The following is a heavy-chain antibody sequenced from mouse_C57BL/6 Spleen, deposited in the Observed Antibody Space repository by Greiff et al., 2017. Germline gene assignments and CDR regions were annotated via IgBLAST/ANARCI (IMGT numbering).Heavy chain of an antibody. CDR3: ARDRGTTVPSWYFDV. V-gene: IGHV5-16*01. Sequence: EVQVVESEGGLVQPGSSMKLSCTASGFTFSDYYMAWVRQVPEKGLEWVANINYDGSSTYYLDSLKSRFIISRDNAKNILYLQMSSLKSEDTATYYCARDRGTTVPSWYFDVWGTGSTVTVSS. CDR1: GFTFSDYY. CDR2: INYDGSST. D-gene: IGHD1-1*01. J-gene: IGHJ1*03.